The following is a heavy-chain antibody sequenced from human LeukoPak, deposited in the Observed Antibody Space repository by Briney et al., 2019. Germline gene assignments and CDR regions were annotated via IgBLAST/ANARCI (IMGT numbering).Heavy chain of an antibody. V-gene: IGHV3-53*01. CDR1: GFTVSSNY. J-gene: IGHJ6*03. CDR2: IYSGGST. Sequence: GGSLRLSCAVSGFTVSSNYMSWVRQAPGKGLEWVSVIYSGGSTYYADSVKGRFTISRDNSKNTLYLQMNSLRAEDTAVYYCATHPYYYYYMDVWGKGTTVTVSS. CDR3: ATHPYYYYYMDV.